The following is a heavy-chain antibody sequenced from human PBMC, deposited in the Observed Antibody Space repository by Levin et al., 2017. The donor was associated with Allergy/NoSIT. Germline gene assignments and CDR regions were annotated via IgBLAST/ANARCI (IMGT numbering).Heavy chain of an antibody. D-gene: IGHD2-15*01. J-gene: IGHJ2*01. V-gene: IGHV1-46*03. CDR1: GYTFTSYY. CDR2: INPSGGST. CDR3: ARVAVVAATDEGWYFDL. Sequence: GASVKVSCKASGYTFTSYYMHWVRQAPGQGLEWMGIINPSGGSTSYAQKFQGRVTMTRDTSTSTVYMELSSLRSEDTAVYYCARVAVVAATDEGWYFDLWGRGTLVTVSS.